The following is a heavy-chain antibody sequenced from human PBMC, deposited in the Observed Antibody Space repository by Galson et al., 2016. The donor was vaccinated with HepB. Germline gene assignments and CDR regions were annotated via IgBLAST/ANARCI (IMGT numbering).Heavy chain of an antibody. J-gene: IGHJ4*02. CDR3: ARAEHETIAAPNMLDLYHFEY. V-gene: IGHV1-2*02. CDR2: INPHSGVT. D-gene: IGHD6-13*01. Sequence: VKVSCKASGYTFTGYYIHWVRQAPGQGLEWMGWINPHSGVTTYAQNFQGRVTMTRDTSISTAFLELRTLRSDDTAVYYCARAEHETIAAPNMLDLYHFEYWGQETLVTVAS. CDR1: GYTFTGYY.